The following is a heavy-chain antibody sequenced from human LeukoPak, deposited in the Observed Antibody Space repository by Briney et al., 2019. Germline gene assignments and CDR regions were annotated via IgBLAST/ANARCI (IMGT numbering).Heavy chain of an antibody. Sequence: PGGSLRLPCAASGFTFSTHSINWVRQAPGKGLEWVSSISYSSTYIYYADSVKGRFTISRDNAKNSLYLQMNSLRAEDTAVYYCARDKTGTNDAFDIWGLGTMVTVSS. J-gene: IGHJ3*02. CDR3: ARDKTGTNDAFDI. CDR2: ISYSSTYI. D-gene: IGHD1-7*01. V-gene: IGHV3-21*01. CDR1: GFTFSTHS.